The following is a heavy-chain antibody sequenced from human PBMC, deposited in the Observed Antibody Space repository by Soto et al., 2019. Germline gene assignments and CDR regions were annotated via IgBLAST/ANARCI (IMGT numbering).Heavy chain of an antibody. V-gene: IGHV4-4*02. Sequence: QVQLQESGPGLVKPSGTLSLTCAVSGVSISSHDWWTWVRQPPGKGLEWIGESHQSGHTNYNSSLESRVTISVDKSKNQFSLKLTSVTVADTAVYYCATRDSSRFYWGQGTLVTVSS. D-gene: IGHD6-13*01. CDR1: GVSISSHDW. J-gene: IGHJ4*02. CDR2: SHQSGHT. CDR3: ATRDSSRFY.